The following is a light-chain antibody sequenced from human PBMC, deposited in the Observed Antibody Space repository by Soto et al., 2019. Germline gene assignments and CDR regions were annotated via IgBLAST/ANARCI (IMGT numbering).Light chain of an antibody. Sequence: QLVLTQPASVSGSPGQSITISCTGTSSGGYNYVSWYQHHPGKAPKLMIYEVNNRPSGISNRFSGSKSGNTASLTISGLQAEDEAYYYCSSYATSNTLLFGGGTKLTVL. CDR1: SSGGYNY. CDR2: EVN. V-gene: IGLV2-14*01. CDR3: SSYATSNTLL. J-gene: IGLJ2*01.